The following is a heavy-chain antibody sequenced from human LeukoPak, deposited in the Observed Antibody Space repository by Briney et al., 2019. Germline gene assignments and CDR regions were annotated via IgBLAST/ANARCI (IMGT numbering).Heavy chain of an antibody. J-gene: IGHJ6*02. CDR1: GYTFTSYD. D-gene: IGHD2-2*01. Sequence: ASVKVSCKASGYTFTSYDINWVRQATGQGLEWMGWMNPNSGSTGYAQKFKGRVTMTRNTSISTAYMELSSLRSEDTAVYYCARGIVVVPAAILVFSMDVWGQGTTVTVSS. CDR2: MNPNSGST. CDR3: ARGIVVVPAAILVFSMDV. V-gene: IGHV1-8*01.